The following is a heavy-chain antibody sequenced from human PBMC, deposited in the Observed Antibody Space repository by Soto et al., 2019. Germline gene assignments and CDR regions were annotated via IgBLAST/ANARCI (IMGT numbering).Heavy chain of an antibody. J-gene: IGHJ3*02. V-gene: IGHV4-31*03. CDR2: IYYSGST. CDR1: GGSISSGGYY. Sequence: SETLSLTCTVSGGSISSGGYYWSWIRQHPGKGLEWIGYIYYSGSTYYNPSLKSRVTISVDTSKNQFSLKLSSVTAADTAVYYCARYCSSTSCYHDAFDIWGQGTMVTVSS. CDR3: ARYCSSTSCYHDAFDI. D-gene: IGHD2-2*01.